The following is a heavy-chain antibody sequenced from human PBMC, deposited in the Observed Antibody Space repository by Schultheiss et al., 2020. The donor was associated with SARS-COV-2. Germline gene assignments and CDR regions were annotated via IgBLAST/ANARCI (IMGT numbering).Heavy chain of an antibody. J-gene: IGHJ4*02. D-gene: IGHD6-6*01. CDR2: INHSGST. V-gene: IGHV4-34*01. CDR1: GGSFSGYY. CDR3: ARATGAIAARHPLDY. Sequence: SETLSLTCAVYGGSFSGYYWSWIRQPPGKGLEWIGEINHSGSTNYNPSLKSRVTISVDKSKNQFSLKLSSVTAADTAVYYCARATGAIAARHPLDYWGQGTLVTVSS.